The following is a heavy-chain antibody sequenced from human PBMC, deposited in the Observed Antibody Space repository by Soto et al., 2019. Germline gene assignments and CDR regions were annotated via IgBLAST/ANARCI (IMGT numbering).Heavy chain of an antibody. CDR2: IWYDGSNK. CDR1: GFTFSSYG. Sequence: PGVSLRLSCAASGFTFSSYGMHWVRQAPGKGLEWVAVIWYDGSNKYYADSVKGRFTISRDNSKNTLYLQMNSLRAEDTAVYYCARDSGGYYGAFDLWGQGPMVTVSS. CDR3: ARDSGGYYGAFDL. D-gene: IGHD1-26*01. V-gene: IGHV3-33*01. J-gene: IGHJ3*01.